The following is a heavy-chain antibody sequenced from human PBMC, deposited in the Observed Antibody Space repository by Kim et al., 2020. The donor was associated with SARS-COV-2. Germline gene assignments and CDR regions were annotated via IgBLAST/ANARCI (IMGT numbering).Heavy chain of an antibody. CDR3: ATDLAYTAMAEFDY. Sequence: ASVKVSCKVSGYTLTELSMHWVRQAPGKGLEWMGGFDPEDGETIYAQKFQGRVTMTEDTSTDTAYMELSSLRSEDTAVYYCATDLAYTAMAEFDYWGQGTLVTVSS. CDR2: FDPEDGET. V-gene: IGHV1-24*01. D-gene: IGHD5-18*01. CDR1: GYTLTELS. J-gene: IGHJ4*02.